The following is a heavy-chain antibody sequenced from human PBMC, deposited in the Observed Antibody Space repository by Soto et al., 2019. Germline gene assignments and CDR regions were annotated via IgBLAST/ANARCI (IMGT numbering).Heavy chain of an antibody. CDR1: GYTFTIYD. Sequence: ASVKVSCQASGYTFTIYDISWVRQAPGQGLEWMGWISAYNGNTNYAQNLQGRVTMTTDTSTGTVYMELRSLRSDDTAVYYCARDNRPTVTSTLGFYYYYGMDVWGQGTTVTVSS. V-gene: IGHV1-18*01. CDR2: ISAYNGNT. D-gene: IGHD4-17*01. CDR3: ARDNRPTVTSTLGFYYYYGMDV. J-gene: IGHJ6*02.